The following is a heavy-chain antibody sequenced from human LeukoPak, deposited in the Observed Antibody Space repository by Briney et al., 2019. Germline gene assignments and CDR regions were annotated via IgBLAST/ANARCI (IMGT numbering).Heavy chain of an antibody. CDR1: GFTFDNYV. D-gene: IGHD2-15*01. CDR3: ARGSSYYYYGMDV. CDR2: ISALFPNT. Sequence: GGSLRLSCAASGFTFDNYVMAWFRQAPGKGLEWVSTISALFPNTYYADSVKGRFTISRDNAKNSLYLQMNSLRAEDTAVYYCARGSSYYYYGMDVWGQGTTVTVSS. J-gene: IGHJ6*02. V-gene: IGHV3-21*01.